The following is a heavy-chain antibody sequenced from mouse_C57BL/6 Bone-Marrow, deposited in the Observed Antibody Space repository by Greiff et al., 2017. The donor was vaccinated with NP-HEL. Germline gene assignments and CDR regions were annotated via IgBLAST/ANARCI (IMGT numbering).Heavy chain of an antibody. CDR1: GYTFTSYW. CDR2: IYPGNSDT. J-gene: IGHJ4*01. CDR3: TYGNYYYAMDY. V-gene: IGHV1-5*01. D-gene: IGHD2-1*01. Sequence: EVQLVEPGTVLARPGASVKMSCKTSGYTFTSYWMHWVKQRPGQGLEWIGVIYPGNSDTSYNQKFKGKAKLTAVTSASTAYMELRSLANEDSAVYYCTYGNYYYAMDYWGQGTSVTVSS.